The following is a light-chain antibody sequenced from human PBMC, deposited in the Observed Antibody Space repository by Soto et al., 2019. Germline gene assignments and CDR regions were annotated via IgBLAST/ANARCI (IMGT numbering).Light chain of an antibody. CDR2: DTS. V-gene: IGKV3-11*01. J-gene: IGKJ5*01. CDR3: QQRNSWPPTFT. Sequence: EIVLTHSPATLSVSPCERVTLSSSASQSVGSFLAWYQQKPGQAPRLLIYDTSIRATGIPARFSGSGSGTDFTLTISSLEPEDFAVYYCQQRNSWPPTFTFGQGTRLEIK. CDR1: QSVGSF.